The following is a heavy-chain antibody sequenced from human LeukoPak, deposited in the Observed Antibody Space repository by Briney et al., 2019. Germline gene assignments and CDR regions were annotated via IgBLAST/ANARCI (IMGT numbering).Heavy chain of an antibody. CDR3: ARDGSKSCSGGSCYLNWFDP. V-gene: IGHV3-7*01. CDR1: GFSFSDYW. J-gene: IGHJ5*02. D-gene: IGHD2-15*01. Sequence: GGSLRLSCGASGFSFSDYWMTWVRQAPGKGLEWVANINQDGSEEYDVASVKGRFTISRDNAKSSLYLQMTSLRAEDTPVYYCARDGSKSCSGGSCYLNWFDPWGQGTLVTVSS. CDR2: INQDGSEE.